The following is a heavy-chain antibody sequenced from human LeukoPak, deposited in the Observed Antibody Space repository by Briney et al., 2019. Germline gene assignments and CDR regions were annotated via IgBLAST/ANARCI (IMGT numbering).Heavy chain of an antibody. CDR2: IIPIFGIA. Sequence: GASVKVSCKASGGTFSSYAISWVRQPPGQGLEWMGRIIPIFGIANYAQKFQGRVTITADKSTSTAYMELSSLRSEDTAVYYCARGGNCSSTSCQTYYYYGMDVWGQGTTVTVSS. J-gene: IGHJ6*02. CDR3: ARGGNCSSTSCQTYYYYGMDV. D-gene: IGHD2-2*01. CDR1: GGTFSSYA. V-gene: IGHV1-69*04.